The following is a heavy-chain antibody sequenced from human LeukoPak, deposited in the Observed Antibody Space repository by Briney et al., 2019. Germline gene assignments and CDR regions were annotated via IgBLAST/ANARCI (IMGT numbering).Heavy chain of an antibody. CDR1: GGTFTSYA. Sequence: SVKVSCKTSGGTFTSYAITWVRQAPGQGLDWMGKIIPISGTTNYAQKFQGRVTFTADESTSTAYMELSSLRSEDTALYYCARKLRLGGNWFDPWGQGTLVTVSS. CDR3: ARKLRLGGNWFDP. J-gene: IGHJ5*02. CDR2: IIPISGTT. D-gene: IGHD1-26*01. V-gene: IGHV1-69*13.